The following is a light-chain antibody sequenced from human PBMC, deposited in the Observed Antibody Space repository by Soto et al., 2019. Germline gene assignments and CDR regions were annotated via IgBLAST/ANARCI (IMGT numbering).Light chain of an antibody. Sequence: QSALTQPPSASGSPGQSVTISCTGASSDFGATNYVSWYQQHPGKAPKLMIFEVTKRPSGVPDRFSGSKSGNTASLTVSGLQAEAEAHYYCTSYAGSYADVVFGGGTKVTVL. V-gene: IGLV2-8*01. J-gene: IGLJ2*01. CDR2: EVT. CDR1: SSDFGATNY. CDR3: TSYAGSYADVV.